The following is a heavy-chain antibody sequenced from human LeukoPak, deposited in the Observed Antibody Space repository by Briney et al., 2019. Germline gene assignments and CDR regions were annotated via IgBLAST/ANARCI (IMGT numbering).Heavy chain of an antibody. D-gene: IGHD1-1*01. J-gene: IGHJ4*02. CDR3: ASEPSSATGGSY. Sequence: PGGSLRLSCAASGFTSNRNWMSWVRQAPGKGLEWVANIEPDGSEKNYVDSVRGRFTISRDNARNSLYLQINSPRAEDTAVYYCASEPSSATGGSYWGQGILVTVSS. CDR2: IEPDGSEK. CDR1: GFTSNRNW. V-gene: IGHV3-7*01.